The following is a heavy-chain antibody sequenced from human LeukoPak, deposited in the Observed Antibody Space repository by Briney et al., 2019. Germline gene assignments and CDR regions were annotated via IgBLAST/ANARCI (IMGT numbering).Heavy chain of an antibody. Sequence: ASVKVSCKASGYTFTSYGISWVRQAPGQGLEWMGWISAYNGNTNYAQKLQGRVTMTTDTSTSTAYMELRSLRSDDTAVYYCARTYYYDSSGYLYPFDYWGRGTLVTVSS. CDR3: ARTYYYDSSGYLYPFDY. V-gene: IGHV1-18*01. D-gene: IGHD3-22*01. CDR1: GYTFTSYG. J-gene: IGHJ4*02. CDR2: ISAYNGNT.